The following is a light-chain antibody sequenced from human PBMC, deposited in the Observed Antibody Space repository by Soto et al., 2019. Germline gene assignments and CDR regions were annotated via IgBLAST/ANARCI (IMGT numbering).Light chain of an antibody. CDR1: SSDVGLYNY. J-gene: IGLJ1*01. CDR3: SSFTTSSTYV. V-gene: IGLV2-14*01. Sequence: QSALTQPASVSGSPGQSIAISCTGTSSDVGLYNYVSWYQQHPDKVPKLIIYDVTNRPSGVSDRFSGSKSGNMASLTISGLQADDEADYYCSSFTTSSTYVFGTGTKLTVL. CDR2: DVT.